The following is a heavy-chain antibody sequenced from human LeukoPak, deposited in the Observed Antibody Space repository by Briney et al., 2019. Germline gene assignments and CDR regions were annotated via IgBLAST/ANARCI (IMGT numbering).Heavy chain of an antibody. CDR1: GGSISSYY. CDR3: AKPRGGLAYYMDV. J-gene: IGHJ6*03. Sequence: SETLSLTCTVSGGSISSYYWSWIRQPAGKGLEWIGRIYISGSTNYNPSLKSRVTKSVDTSKNQFSLKLSSVTAADTAVYYRAKPRGGLAYYMDVWGKGTTVTVSS. D-gene: IGHD3-3*02. V-gene: IGHV4-4*07. CDR2: IYISGST.